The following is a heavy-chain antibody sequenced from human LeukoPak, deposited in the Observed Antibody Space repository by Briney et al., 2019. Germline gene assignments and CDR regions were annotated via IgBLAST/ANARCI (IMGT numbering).Heavy chain of an antibody. J-gene: IGHJ6*02. Sequence: SETLSLTCTVSGASISSYYWSWIRQPPGKGLEWIGYIYYTGSAHYNPSLKSRVTISVGTSKNQFSLKLSSVTAADTAVYYCARTDLRVRGALNYYYYSMDVWGQGTTVTVSS. CDR2: IYYTGSA. V-gene: IGHV4-59*12. CDR1: GASISSYY. CDR3: ARTDLRVRGALNYYYYSMDV. D-gene: IGHD3-10*01.